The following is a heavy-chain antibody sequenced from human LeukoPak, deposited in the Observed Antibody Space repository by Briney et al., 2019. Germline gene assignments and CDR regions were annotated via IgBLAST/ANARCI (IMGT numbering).Heavy chain of an antibody. Sequence: GASVKVSCKASGGTFSSYAISWVRQAPGQGLEWMGRIIPILGIANYAQKFQGRVTITADKSTGTAYMELSSLRSEDTAVYYCARISIAVAGSNWFDPWGQGTLVTVSS. D-gene: IGHD6-19*01. J-gene: IGHJ5*02. CDR1: GGTFSSYA. CDR2: IIPILGIA. CDR3: ARISIAVAGSNWFDP. V-gene: IGHV1-69*04.